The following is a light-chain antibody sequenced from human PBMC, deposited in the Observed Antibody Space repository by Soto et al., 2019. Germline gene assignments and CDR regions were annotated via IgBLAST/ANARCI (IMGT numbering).Light chain of an antibody. CDR2: KAS. J-gene: IGKJ1*01. CDR1: QSVSRW. CDR3: KQYNDNWT. Sequence: DMQMTQSPSTLSASIGDRITITCRASQSVSRWLAWYQQKPGKAPKLLIYKASALESGVPSRFSGSGSGTEFTFAISSLQPDDSATYYCKQYNDNWTFGQGTKVEIK. V-gene: IGKV1-5*03.